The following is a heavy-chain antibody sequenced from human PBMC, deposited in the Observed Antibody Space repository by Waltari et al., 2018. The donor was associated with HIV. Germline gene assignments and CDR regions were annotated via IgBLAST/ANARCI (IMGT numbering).Heavy chain of an antibody. CDR2: IIPIFGTA. CDR1: GASFSSSA. J-gene: IGHJ6*02. Sequence: QVQLVRSGAEVKKPGSSVTVSCKASGASFSSSATSWVRQAPGQGLEWMGGIIPIFGTANYAQKFQGRVTITADESTSTAYMELSSLRSEDTAVYYCASGRDVDVYYYGMDVWGQGTTVTVSS. V-gene: IGHV1-69*01. CDR3: ASGRDVDVYYYGMDV.